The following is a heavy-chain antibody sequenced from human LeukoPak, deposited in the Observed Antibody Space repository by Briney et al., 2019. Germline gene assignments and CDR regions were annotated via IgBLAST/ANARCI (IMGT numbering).Heavy chain of an antibody. CDR1: GFIFSSYA. Sequence: GGSLRLSCSASGFIFSSYAMHWVRQAPGKGLEFVSGISSNGGSTYYADSVKARFAMSRDNSRNALYLQMSSLRAEDTAVYYCVKRLNNYFDYWGQGTLVTVSS. J-gene: IGHJ4*02. CDR2: ISSNGGST. D-gene: IGHD4/OR15-4a*01. CDR3: VKRLNNYFDY. V-gene: IGHV3-64D*06.